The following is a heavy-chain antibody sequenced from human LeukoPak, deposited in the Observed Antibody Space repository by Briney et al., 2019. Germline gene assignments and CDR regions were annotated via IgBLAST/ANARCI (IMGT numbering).Heavy chain of an antibody. CDR2: IWYDGSNK. Sequence: PGRSLRLSCAASGFTFSSYGMHWVRQAPGKGLEWVAVIWYDGSNKYYADSVKGRFTISRDNSKNTLYLQMNSLRAEDTAVYYCAKLVDGVTTRFPDAFDIWGQGTMVTVSS. V-gene: IGHV3-33*06. CDR3: AKLVDGVTTRFPDAFDI. D-gene: IGHD4-11*01. J-gene: IGHJ3*02. CDR1: GFTFSSYG.